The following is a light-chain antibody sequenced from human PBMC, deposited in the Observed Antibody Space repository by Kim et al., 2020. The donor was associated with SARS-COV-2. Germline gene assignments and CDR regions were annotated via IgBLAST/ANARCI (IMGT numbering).Light chain of an antibody. CDR3: QSYDSTDWV. CDR1: SGSIASSY. Sequence: NFMLTQPHSVSESPGKTVAISCTRSSGSIASSYVQWYQQRPGSAPTTVIYEDNRRPSGVPDRFSGSIDSSANAATLTISGLKTEDEADYFCQSYDSTDWVCGGGTKLTVL. CDR2: EDN. J-gene: IGLJ3*02. V-gene: IGLV6-57*04.